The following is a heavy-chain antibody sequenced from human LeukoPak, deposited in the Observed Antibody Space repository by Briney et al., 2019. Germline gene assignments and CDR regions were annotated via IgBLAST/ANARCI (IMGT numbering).Heavy chain of an antibody. CDR2: INPSGGST. J-gene: IGHJ5*02. CDR3: ASWPGEAHNNIWSGPFAP. D-gene: IGHD3-3*01. V-gene: IGHV1-46*01. Sequence: AASVKVSCKASGYTFSSKNVHWVRQAPGQGLEWMGIINPSGGSTKFPQRFQGRVTMSRDASTSRVDMKLSTLRSEDKAVYYCASWPGEAHNNIWSGPFAPWGQGTLVTVS. CDR1: GYTFSSKN.